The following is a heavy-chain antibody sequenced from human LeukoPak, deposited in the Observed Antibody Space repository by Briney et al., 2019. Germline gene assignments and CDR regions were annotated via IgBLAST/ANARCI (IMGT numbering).Heavy chain of an antibody. V-gene: IGHV7-4-1*02. CDR3: ARDRSNYMVRGVLFGY. CDR2: INTNTGNP. Sequence: ASVKVSCKASGYTFTSYGISWVRQAPGQGLEWMGWINTNTGNPTYAQGFTGRFVFSLDTSVSTAYLQISSLKAEDTAVYYCARDRSNYMVRGVLFGYWGQGTLVTVSS. CDR1: GYTFTSYG. J-gene: IGHJ4*02. D-gene: IGHD3-10*01.